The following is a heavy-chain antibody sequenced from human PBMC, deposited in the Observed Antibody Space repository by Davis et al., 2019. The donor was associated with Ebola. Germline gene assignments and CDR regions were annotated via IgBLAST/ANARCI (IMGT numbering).Heavy chain of an antibody. CDR1: GGSISSYY. Sequence: PSETLSLTCTVSGGSISSYYWSWIRQPAGKGLEWIGRIYTSGSTNYNPSLKSRVTMSVDTSKNQFSLKLSSVTAADTAVYYCARGGGSSWYYDAFDIWGQGTMVTVSS. D-gene: IGHD6-13*01. V-gene: IGHV4-4*07. CDR2: IYTSGST. J-gene: IGHJ3*02. CDR3: ARGGGSSWYYDAFDI.